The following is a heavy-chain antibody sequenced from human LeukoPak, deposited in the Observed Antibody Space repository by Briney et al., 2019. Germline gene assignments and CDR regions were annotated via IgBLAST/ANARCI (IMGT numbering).Heavy chain of an antibody. V-gene: IGHV4-31*03. D-gene: IGHD3-10*01. CDR2: IYYSGST. Sequence: SQTLSLTCTVSGGSISSGGYYWSWIRQHPGKGLEWIGYIYYSGSTYYNPSLKSRVTISVDTSKTQFSLKLSSVTAADTAVYYCARASGMVRGPSINWFDPWGQGTLVTVSS. CDR3: ARASGMVRGPSINWFDP. J-gene: IGHJ5*02. CDR1: GGSISSGGYY.